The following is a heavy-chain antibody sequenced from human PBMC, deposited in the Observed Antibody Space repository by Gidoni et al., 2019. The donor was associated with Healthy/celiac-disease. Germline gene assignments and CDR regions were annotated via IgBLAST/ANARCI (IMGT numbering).Heavy chain of an antibody. CDR2: IYYSGST. D-gene: IGHD2-2*01. CDR3: ARGFRADCSSTSCSSWWFDP. V-gene: IGHV4-31*03. Sequence: QVQLQESGPGLVKPSQTLSLTCTVSGGSISSGGYYWSWIRQHPGKGLEWIGYIYYSGSTYYNPSLKSRVTISVDTSKNQFSLKLSSVTAADTAVYYCARGFRADCSSTSCSSWWFDPWGQGTLVTVSS. CDR1: GGSISSGGYY. J-gene: IGHJ5*02.